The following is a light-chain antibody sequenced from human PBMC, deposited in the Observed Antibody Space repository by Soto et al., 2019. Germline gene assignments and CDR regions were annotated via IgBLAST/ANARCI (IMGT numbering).Light chain of an antibody. V-gene: IGLV2-14*01. CDR1: SGDIVSYNR. J-gene: IGLJ1*01. CDR3: SSYTNINTRACV. CDR2: EVT. Sequence: QSALTQPASVSGSPVQSITISCTGTSGDIVSYNRVSWYQQHPGKAPKLIIYEVTDRPSGVSNRFSGSKSGNTASLTISGLQAEDEAEYYCSSYTNINTRACVFGTGTKVTVL.